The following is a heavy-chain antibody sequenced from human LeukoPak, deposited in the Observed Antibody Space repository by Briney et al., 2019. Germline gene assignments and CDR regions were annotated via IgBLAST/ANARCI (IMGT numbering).Heavy chain of an antibody. CDR3: ARGPINGRSPPTWFDP. D-gene: IGHD2-8*01. Sequence: ASVKVSCKASGYTFTSYYMHWVRQAPGQGLEWMGIINPSGGSTSYAQKFQGRVTMTRDTSTSTVYMELSSLRSEDTAVYYCARGPINGRSPPTWFDPWGKGTLVTASS. CDR2: INPSGGST. V-gene: IGHV1-46*01. CDR1: GYTFTSYY. J-gene: IGHJ5*02.